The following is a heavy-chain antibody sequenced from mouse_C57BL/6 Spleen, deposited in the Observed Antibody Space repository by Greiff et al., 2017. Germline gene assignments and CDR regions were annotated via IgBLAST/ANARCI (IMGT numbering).Heavy chain of an antibody. D-gene: IGHD1-1*01. Sequence: EVQLEQSGPELVKPGASVKIPCKASGYTFTDYNMDWVKQSHGKSLEWIGDINPNNGGTIYNQKFKGKATLTVDKSSSTAYMELRSLTSEDTAVYYCARHYYGSSYRYYAMDYWGQGTSVTVSS. CDR1: GYTFTDYN. J-gene: IGHJ4*01. CDR2: INPNNGGT. V-gene: IGHV1-18*01. CDR3: ARHYYGSSYRYYAMDY.